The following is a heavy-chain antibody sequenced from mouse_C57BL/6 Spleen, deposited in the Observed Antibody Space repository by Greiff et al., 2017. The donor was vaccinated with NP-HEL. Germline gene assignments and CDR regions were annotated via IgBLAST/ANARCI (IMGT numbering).Heavy chain of an antibody. J-gene: IGHJ1*03. D-gene: IGHD1-1*01. CDR3: ARSYYGSSYVYVDV. CDR1: GYAFSSYW. CDR2: IYPGDGDT. V-gene: IGHV1-80*01. Sequence: QVQLQQSGAELVKPGASVKISCKASGYAFSSYWMNWVKQRPGKGLEWIGQIYPGDGDTNYNGKFKGKATLTADKSSSTAYMQLSSLTSEDSAVYFCARSYYGSSYVYVDVWGTGTTVTVSS.